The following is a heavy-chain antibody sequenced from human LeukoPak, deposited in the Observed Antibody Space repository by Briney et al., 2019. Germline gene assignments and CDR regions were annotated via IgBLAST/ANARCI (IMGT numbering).Heavy chain of an antibody. CDR1: GFTFSSYG. J-gene: IGHJ4*02. CDR2: ISHDGSNK. D-gene: IGHD1-7*01. CDR3: ASQTGTTPR. Sequence: GGSLRLSCAASGFTFSSYGMHWVRQAPGKGLERVGVISHDGSNKYYADSVKGRFSISRDNSKNTLYLQMNSLRVEDTAVYYCASQTGTTPRWGQGTLVTVSS. V-gene: IGHV3-30*03.